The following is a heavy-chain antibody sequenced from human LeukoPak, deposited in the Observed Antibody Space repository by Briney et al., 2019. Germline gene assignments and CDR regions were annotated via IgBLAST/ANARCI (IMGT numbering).Heavy chain of an antibody. CDR3: ARDPPAVESGTYG. D-gene: IGHD5-12*01. J-gene: IGHJ4*02. Sequence: TGGSLRLSCAASGVTVGNNYMIWVRQAPGKGLEWVSRIYSGGATYYADSVKGRFTISRDSSKNTLFLQMNSLRAEDTAVYYCARDPPAVESGTYGWGQGTLVTVCS. V-gene: IGHV3-66*01. CDR1: GVTVGNNY. CDR2: IYSGGAT.